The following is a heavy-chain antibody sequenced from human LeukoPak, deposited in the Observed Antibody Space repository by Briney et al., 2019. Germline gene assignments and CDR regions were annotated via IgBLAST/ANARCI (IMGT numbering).Heavy chain of an antibody. V-gene: IGHV4-59*01. CDR1: GVSISSYY. D-gene: IGHD1-26*01. Sequence: SETLSLTCTVSGVSISSYYWSWIRQPPGKGLEWIGYIYYSGSTNYNPSLKSRVTISVDTSKNQFSLKLTSVTAADTAVYYCARGSGSYSYWGQGTLVTVSS. CDR2: IYYSGST. J-gene: IGHJ4*02. CDR3: ARGSGSYSY.